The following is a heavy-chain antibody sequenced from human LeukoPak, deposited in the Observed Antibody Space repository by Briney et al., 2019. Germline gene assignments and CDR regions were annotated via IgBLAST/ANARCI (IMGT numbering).Heavy chain of an antibody. CDR1: GGSFSGYY. V-gene: IGHV4-34*01. Sequence: SETLSLTCAVYGGSFSGYYWSWIPQPPGKGLEWIGEINHSGSTNYNPSLKSRVTISLDTSKKQFSLKLSSVTAADTAVYYCASTERCSTTCPLDSWGQGTLVTVSS. CDR2: INHSGST. CDR3: ASTERCSTTCPLDS. J-gene: IGHJ4*02. D-gene: IGHD2-2*01.